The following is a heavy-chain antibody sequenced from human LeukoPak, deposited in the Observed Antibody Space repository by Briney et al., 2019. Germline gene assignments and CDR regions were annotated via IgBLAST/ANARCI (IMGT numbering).Heavy chain of an antibody. CDR1: GRSFSGYY. CDR3: ARTPIYYDSSGYYASFDY. D-gene: IGHD3-22*01. J-gene: IGHJ4*02. V-gene: IGHV4-34*01. Sequence: SETLSLTCAVYGRSFSGYYWSWIRQPPGKGLEWIGEINHSGSTNYNPSLKSRVTISVDTSKNQFSLKLSSVTAADTAVYYCARTPIYYDSSGYYASFDYWGQGTLVTVSS. CDR2: INHSGST.